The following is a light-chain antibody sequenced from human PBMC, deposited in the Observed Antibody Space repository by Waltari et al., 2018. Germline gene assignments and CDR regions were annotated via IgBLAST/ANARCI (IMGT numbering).Light chain of an antibody. CDR2: GAS. CDR3: QQYNNWPLTWT. Sequence: IAMTQSPATLSVSPGERATLSCRASQSVSSNLAWYQQKPGQPPRLLIYGASTRATGIPARFSGSGSGTEFTLTISSLQSEDVAVYYCQQYNNWPLTWTFGQGTKVEIK. CDR1: QSVSSN. V-gene: IGKV3-15*01. J-gene: IGKJ1*01.